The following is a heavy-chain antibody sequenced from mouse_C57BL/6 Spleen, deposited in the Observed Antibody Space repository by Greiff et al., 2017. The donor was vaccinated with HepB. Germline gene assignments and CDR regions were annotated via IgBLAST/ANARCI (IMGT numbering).Heavy chain of an antibody. CDR1: GYTFTSYW. CDR2: IDPSDSYT. CDR3: ARRTGYAMDY. D-gene: IGHD4-1*01. V-gene: IGHV1-69*01. Sequence: VKPQQPGAELVMPGASVKLSCKASGYTFTSYWMHWVKQRPGQGLEWIGEIDPSDSYTNYNQKFKGKSTLTVDKSSSTAYMQLSSLTSEDSAVYYCARRTGYAMDYWGQGTSVTVSS. J-gene: IGHJ4*01.